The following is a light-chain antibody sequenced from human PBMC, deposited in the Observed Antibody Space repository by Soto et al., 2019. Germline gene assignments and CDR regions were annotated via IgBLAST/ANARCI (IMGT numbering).Light chain of an antibody. CDR3: AAWDDSLNGRGV. CDR2: SNN. J-gene: IGLJ2*01. Sequence: QSVLTQPPSASGTPGQRVTISCSGSSSNIGSNIVNWYQQLPGTAPKLLIYSNNQRPSGVPDRFSGSKSGTSASLAISGLQPEDEADYYCAAWDDSLNGRGVFGGGTKLTVL. V-gene: IGLV1-44*01. CDR1: SSNIGSNI.